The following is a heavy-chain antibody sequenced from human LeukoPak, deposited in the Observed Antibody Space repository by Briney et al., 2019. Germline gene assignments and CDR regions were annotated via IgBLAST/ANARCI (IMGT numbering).Heavy chain of an antibody. CDR3: ARQSAICSSFDA. V-gene: IGHV4-59*08. CDR2: IYYTGNT. Sequence: AETLSLTCTVSGGSISSYYWSWIRQPPGKGLEWIGNIYYTGNTNYNPSLKSRVTMSVDTSKNQFSLKLSSVTAADTGFYYCARQSAICSSFDAWGQGTLVTVSS. D-gene: IGHD6-13*01. J-gene: IGHJ5*02. CDR1: GGSISSYY.